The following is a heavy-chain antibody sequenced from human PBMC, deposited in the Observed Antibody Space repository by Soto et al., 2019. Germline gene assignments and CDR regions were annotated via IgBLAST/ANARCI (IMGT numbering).Heavy chain of an antibody. D-gene: IGHD2-8*02. V-gene: IGHV3-30*18. CDR1: GFIYSSCA. CDR2: VSHDGTLY. Sequence: GCSLRLCCSASGFIYSSCAMHGVRQVPGKGLEWLAVVSHDGTLYPYADSVKGRFTISRDNSRKMLYLQMNSLRPDDTAVYYCVKDRSDTWSFDYWGQGTLVTVSS. CDR3: VKDRSDTWSFDY. J-gene: IGHJ4*02.